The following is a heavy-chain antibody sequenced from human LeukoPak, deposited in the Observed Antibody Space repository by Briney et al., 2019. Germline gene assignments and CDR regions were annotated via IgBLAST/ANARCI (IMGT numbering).Heavy chain of an antibody. J-gene: IGHJ6*02. CDR2: INHSGST. CDR1: GGSFSGYY. V-gene: IGHV4-34*01. CDR3: RDNYDFWSGYLNGMDV. D-gene: IGHD3-3*01. Sequence: SETLSLTCAVYGGSFSGYYWSWIRQPPGKGLEWIGEINHSGSTNYNPSLKSRVTISVDTSKNQFSLKLSSVTAADTAVYYCRDNYDFWSGYLNGMDVWGQGTTVTVSS.